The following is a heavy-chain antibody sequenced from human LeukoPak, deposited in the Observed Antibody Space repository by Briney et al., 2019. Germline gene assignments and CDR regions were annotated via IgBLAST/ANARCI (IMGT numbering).Heavy chain of an antibody. CDR2: INPNSGGT. CDR1: GYTFTGYY. J-gene: IGHJ4*02. CDR3: ARREQWLVGDDY. Sequence: ASVKVSCKASGYTFTGYYMHWVRQAPGQGLEWMGWINPNSGGTNCAQKFQGRVTMTTDTSTSTAYMELRSLRSDDTAVYYCARREQWLVGDDYWGQGTLVTVSS. D-gene: IGHD6-19*01. V-gene: IGHV1-2*02.